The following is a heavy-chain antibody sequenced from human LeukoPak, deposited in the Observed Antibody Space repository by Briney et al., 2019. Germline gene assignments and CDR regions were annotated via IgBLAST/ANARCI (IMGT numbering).Heavy chain of an antibody. CDR1: GGSFSVYY. J-gene: IGHJ4*02. CDR2: INHSGST. V-gene: IGHV4-34*01. D-gene: IGHD2-15*01. CDR3: ARASLLSSPYSYSPFDY. Sequence: SETLSLTCAVYGGSFSVYYWSCIRHPPGKGLEWIGEINHSGSTNYNPSLKSRVTISVDTSKNQFSLKLSSVTAADTAVYYCARASLLSSPYSYSPFDYWGQGTLVTVSS.